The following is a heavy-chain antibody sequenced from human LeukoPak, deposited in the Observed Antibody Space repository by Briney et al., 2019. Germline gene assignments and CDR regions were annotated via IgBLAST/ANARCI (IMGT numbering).Heavy chain of an antibody. Sequence: GGSLRLSRAASGFTFSSYWMSWVRQAPGKGLEWVANIKQDGSEKYYVDSVKGRFTISRDNAKNSLYLQMNSLRAEDTAVYYCARIGGNSPFGAFDIWGQGTMVTVSS. V-gene: IGHV3-7*01. J-gene: IGHJ3*02. D-gene: IGHD4-23*01. CDR1: GFTFSSYW. CDR3: ARIGGNSPFGAFDI. CDR2: IKQDGSEK.